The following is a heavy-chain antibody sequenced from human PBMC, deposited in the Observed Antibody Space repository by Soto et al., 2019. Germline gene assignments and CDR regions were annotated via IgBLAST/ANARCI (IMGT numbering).Heavy chain of an antibody. Sequence: EVQLVESGGGLVQPGGSLRLSCAASGFNFGRYAMKWVRQAPGKGLEWVSHINTGSNLIYYGDSVKGRFTISRDNAKNSVYLQMDSPKNEETAIYYFARNGGLSWNLDYWGQGTLVTVSS. CDR1: GFNFGRYA. D-gene: IGHD3-16*01. J-gene: IGHJ4*02. CDR2: INTGSNLI. V-gene: IGHV3-48*02. CDR3: ARNGGLSWNLDY.